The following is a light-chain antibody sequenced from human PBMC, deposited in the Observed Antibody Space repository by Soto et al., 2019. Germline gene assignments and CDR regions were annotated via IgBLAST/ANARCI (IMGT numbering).Light chain of an antibody. CDR2: GAS. V-gene: IGKV3-20*01. CDR3: QQYGSSPT. J-gene: IGKJ1*01. Sequence: EIVLTQSPGTLSLSPGERATLSCRASQSVSSSYLAWYQQKPGQAPRLLIYGASSRATGIPARFSGSGSGTDFTLTISRLEPEDLAVYYCQQYGSSPTFGQGTKEEIQ. CDR1: QSVSSSY.